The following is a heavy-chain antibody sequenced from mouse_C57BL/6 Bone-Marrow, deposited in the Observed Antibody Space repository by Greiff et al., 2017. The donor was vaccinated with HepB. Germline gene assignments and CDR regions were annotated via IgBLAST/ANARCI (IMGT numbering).Heavy chain of an antibody. V-gene: IGHV1-15*01. J-gene: IGHJ1*03. D-gene: IGHD2-1*01. CDR2: IDPETGGT. Sequence: QVHVKQSGAELVRPGASVTLSCKASGYTFTDYEMHWVKQTPVHGLEWIGAIDPETGGTAYNQKFKGKAILTADKSSSTAYMELRSLTSEDSAVYYCTNYYGNYEYFDVWGTGTTVTVSS. CDR1: GYTFTDYE. CDR3: TNYYGNYEYFDV.